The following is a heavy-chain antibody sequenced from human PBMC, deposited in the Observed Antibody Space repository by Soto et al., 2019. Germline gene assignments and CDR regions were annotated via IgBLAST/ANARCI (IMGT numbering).Heavy chain of an antibody. V-gene: IGHV4-31*03. D-gene: IGHD5-12*01. CDR3: ARRREVAFQNYYGLDV. CDR1: GDSITSAGTY. J-gene: IGHJ6*02. Sequence: TLSLTCIVSGDSITSAGTYGSWLRHRQGKGLGWISNYYFDTNTYYNPSLKSRDTISVDASKNQSSLKLDSVTAADTAVYYCARRREVAFQNYYGLDVWGQGTTVTVSS. CDR2: YYFDTNT.